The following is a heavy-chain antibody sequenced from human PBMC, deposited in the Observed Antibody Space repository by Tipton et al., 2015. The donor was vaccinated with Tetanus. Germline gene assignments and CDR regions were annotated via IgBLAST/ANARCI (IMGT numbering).Heavy chain of an antibody. J-gene: IGHJ6*02. V-gene: IGHV4-30-4*01. CDR1: GDSLSNGDYY. Sequence: TLSLTCTVSGDSLSNGDYYWSWIRQPPGKGLESIGYIYYSGSTYYNPSPKSRVTISVDTSKNQFSLRLSSVTAADTAVYYCAREHGITWGGMGYYYGMDVWGQGTTVTVSS. CDR3: AREHGITWGGMGYYYGMDV. CDR2: IYYSGST. D-gene: IGHD3-16*01.